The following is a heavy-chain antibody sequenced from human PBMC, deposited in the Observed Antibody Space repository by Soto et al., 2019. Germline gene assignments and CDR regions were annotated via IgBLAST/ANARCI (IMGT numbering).Heavy chain of an antibody. D-gene: IGHD6-13*01. CDR2: ISSSTSHT. V-gene: IGHV3-11*05. J-gene: IGHJ4*02. CDR1: GFTFSDYY. Sequence: GGSLRLSCAVSGFTFSDYYMTWIRQAPGKGLEWVSYISSSTSHTNYADSVKGRFTISRDNAKNSLFLQMNSLRAEDTAVYYCARGRGAAADYFDFWGQGTLVTV. CDR3: ARGRGAAADYFDF.